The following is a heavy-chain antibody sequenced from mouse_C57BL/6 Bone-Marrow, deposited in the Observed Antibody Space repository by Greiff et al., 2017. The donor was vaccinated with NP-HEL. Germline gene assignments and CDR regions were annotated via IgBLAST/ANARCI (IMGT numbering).Heavy chain of an antibody. J-gene: IGHJ3*01. V-gene: IGHV1-42*01. CDR1: GYSFTGYY. Sequence: VQLKQSGPELVKPGASVKISCKASGYSFTGYYMNWVKQSPEKSLEWIGEINPSTGGTTYNQKFKAKATLTVDKSSSTAYMQLKSLTSEDSAVYYCAKAGTQAKGFAYWGQGTLVTVSA. D-gene: IGHD3-2*02. CDR3: AKAGTQAKGFAY. CDR2: INPSTGGT.